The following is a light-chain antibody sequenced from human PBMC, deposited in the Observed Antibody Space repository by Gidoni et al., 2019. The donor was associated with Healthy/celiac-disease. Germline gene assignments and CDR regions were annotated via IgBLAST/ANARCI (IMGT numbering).Light chain of an antibody. V-gene: IGKV3-11*01. CDR2: DAS. Sequence: EIVLTQSPATLSLSPGERATLSCRASQSVSSYLAWYQQKPGQAPRLLIYDASNRATGIPARFSGSGSGTDFTLTISILAPEDFAVYYCQQRSNSPLFGRGTKVEIK. CDR3: QQRSNSPL. CDR1: QSVSSY. J-gene: IGKJ4*01.